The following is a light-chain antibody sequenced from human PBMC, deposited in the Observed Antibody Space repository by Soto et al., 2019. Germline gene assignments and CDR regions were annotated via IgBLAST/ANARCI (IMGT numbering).Light chain of an antibody. CDR1: QSVRSY. Sequence: ESMLTQSPATLSLSPGERATLSCRASQSVRSYLAWYQQKPDQAPRLLIYDASNRAPGIPARFSGSGSGTDFTLTISSLEPDDFAVYYCQQRSSWPRITFGQGTRLDIK. J-gene: IGKJ5*01. CDR2: DAS. CDR3: QQRSSWPRIT. V-gene: IGKV3-11*01.